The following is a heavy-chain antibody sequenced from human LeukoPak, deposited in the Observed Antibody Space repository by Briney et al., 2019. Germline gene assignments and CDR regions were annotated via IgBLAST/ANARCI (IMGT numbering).Heavy chain of an antibody. J-gene: IGHJ6*02. D-gene: IGHD2-8*02. Sequence: GRSLRLSCAASGFTFDVYAMHWVRQAPGKGLEWGSGISWNSGSIGYADSVKGRFTISRDNAKNSLYLQMNSLRSEDTALYYCAKGGGVYLYYYGMDVWGQGTTVTVSS. CDR3: AKGGGVYLYYYGMDV. CDR2: ISWNSGSI. V-gene: IGHV3-9*01. CDR1: GFTFDVYA.